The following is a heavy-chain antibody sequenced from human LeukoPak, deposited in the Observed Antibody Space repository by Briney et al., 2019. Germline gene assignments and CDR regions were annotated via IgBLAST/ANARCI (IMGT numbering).Heavy chain of an antibody. CDR1: GFTFTNYA. CDR2: ISEGVGNT. J-gene: IGHJ4*02. D-gene: IGHD4-17*01. CDR3: AKREKGTTGRFFDY. Sequence: GSLRLSCAASGFTFTNYAMTWVRQAPGKGLEWVSGISEGVGNTYYADSVKGRFTISRDHSKNTLYLQMNSLRAEDTALYYCAKREKGTTGRFFDYWGQGALVTVSS. V-gene: IGHV3-23*01.